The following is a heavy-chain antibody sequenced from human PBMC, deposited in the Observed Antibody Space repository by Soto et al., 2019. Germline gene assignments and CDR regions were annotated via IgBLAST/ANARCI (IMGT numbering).Heavy chain of an antibody. D-gene: IGHD4-4*01. Sequence: GESLKISCAASGFTFSSYAMSWVRQAPGKGLEWVSAISGSGGSTYYADSVKGRFTISRDNSKNTLYLQMNSLRAEDTAVYYCAKGREYMTTVTTFDYWGQGTLDTVSS. CDR1: GFTFSSYA. CDR2: ISGSGGST. J-gene: IGHJ4*02. V-gene: IGHV3-23*01. CDR3: AKGREYMTTVTTFDY.